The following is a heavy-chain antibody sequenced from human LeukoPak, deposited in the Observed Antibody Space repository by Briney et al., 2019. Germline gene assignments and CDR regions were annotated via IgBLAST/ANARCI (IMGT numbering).Heavy chain of an antibody. CDR3: AGTYYDFWSGLPLPNWFDP. J-gene: IGHJ5*02. D-gene: IGHD3-3*01. CDR2: IYYSGST. V-gene: IGHV4-39*07. Sequence: PSETLSLTCTVSGGSISSSSYYWGWIRQPPGKGLEWIGSIYYSGSTYYNPSLKSRVTISVDTSKNQFSLKLSSVTAADTAVYYCAGTYYDFWSGLPLPNWFDPWGQGTLVTVSS. CDR1: GGSISSSSYY.